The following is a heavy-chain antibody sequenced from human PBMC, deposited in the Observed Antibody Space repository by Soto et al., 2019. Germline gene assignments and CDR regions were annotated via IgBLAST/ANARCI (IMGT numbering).Heavy chain of an antibody. CDR3: ARAPASTLTASRPFDY. CDR1: GFTLGNYA. CDR2: ISGSGGST. V-gene: IGHV3-23*01. J-gene: IGHJ4*02. Sequence: EVQLLESGGDLVQPGESLRVSCAASGFTLGNYAMSWVRQAPGKGLEWVSSISGSGGSTYYADSVKGRFTIARDNSKSTLSLKMSSLRVDDTALYYCARAPASTLTASRPFDYSGESTLVTVSA. D-gene: IGHD5-18*01.